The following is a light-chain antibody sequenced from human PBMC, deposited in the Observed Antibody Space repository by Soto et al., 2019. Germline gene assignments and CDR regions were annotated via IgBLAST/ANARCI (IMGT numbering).Light chain of an antibody. J-gene: IGKJ2*01. CDR1: QGIRND. CDR2: AAS. V-gene: IGKV1-6*01. CDR3: LQDYNYPYT. Sequence: AIQMTQSPSSLSASVGDIVTITCRASQGIRNDLGWYQQKPGKAPKLLISAASSLQSGVPSRFSGSGSGADFTLTISSLQPADFAAYYCLQDYNYPYTFGQGTKLEIK.